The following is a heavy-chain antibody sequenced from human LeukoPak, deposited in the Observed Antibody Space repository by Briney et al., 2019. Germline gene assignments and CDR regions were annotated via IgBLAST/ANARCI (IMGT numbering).Heavy chain of an antibody. CDR2: IYYSGST. J-gene: IGHJ4*02. Sequence: PSETLSLTCTVSGGSISSSSYYWSWIRQPPGKGLEWIGYIYYSGSTNYNPSLKSRVTISVDTSKNQFSLKLSSVTAADTAVYYCARGLLYWNYHYFDYWGQGTLVTVSS. V-gene: IGHV4-61*01. D-gene: IGHD1-7*01. CDR1: GGSISSSSYY. CDR3: ARGLLYWNYHYFDY.